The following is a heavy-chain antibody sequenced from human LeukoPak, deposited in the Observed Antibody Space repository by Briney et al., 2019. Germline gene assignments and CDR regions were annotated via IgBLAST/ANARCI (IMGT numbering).Heavy chain of an antibody. CDR1: GFTFSSYA. Sequence: GGSLRLSCAASGFTFSSYAMSWVRQAPGKGLEWVSAISGSGGSTYFADSVKGRFTISRDNSKNTLYLQMNSLRAEDTAVYYCAKDLGFPIRPVAVAGWGQGTLVTVSS. J-gene: IGHJ4*02. D-gene: IGHD6-19*01. V-gene: IGHV3-23*01. CDR3: AKDLGFPIRPVAVAG. CDR2: ISGSGGST.